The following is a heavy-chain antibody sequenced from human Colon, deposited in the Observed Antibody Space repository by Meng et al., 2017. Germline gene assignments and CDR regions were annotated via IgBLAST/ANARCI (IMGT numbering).Heavy chain of an antibody. Sequence: QVQLGESGGGLVKSGGSLRLSCAASGFTFSDYYMTWIRQAPGKGLEWLSYISGSGSSVYYADSVKGRITISRDNAKNSLYLQMNSLRAEDTAVYYCARGRYRSTHWGQGTLVTVSS. D-gene: IGHD2-2*02. J-gene: IGHJ4*02. CDR1: GFTFSDYY. V-gene: IGHV3-11*01. CDR3: ARGRYRSTH. CDR2: ISGSGSSV.